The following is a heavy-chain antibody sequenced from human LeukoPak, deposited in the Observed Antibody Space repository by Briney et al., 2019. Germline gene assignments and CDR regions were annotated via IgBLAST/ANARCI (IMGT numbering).Heavy chain of an antibody. J-gene: IGHJ4*02. CDR3: ARDQGYSSSWYVY. CDR1: GYTFTGYY. D-gene: IGHD6-13*01. V-gene: IGHV1-2*02. CDR2: INPNSGGT. Sequence: ASVKVSCKASGYTFTGYYMHWVRQAPGQGLEWMGWINPNSGGTNYAQKFQGRVTVTRDTSISTAYMELSRLRSDDTAVYYCARDQGYSSSWYVYWGQGTLVTVSS.